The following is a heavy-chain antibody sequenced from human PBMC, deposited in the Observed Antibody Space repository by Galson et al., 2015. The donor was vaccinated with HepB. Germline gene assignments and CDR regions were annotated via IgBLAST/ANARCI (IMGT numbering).Heavy chain of an antibody. CDR1: GDSVSSASAT. CDR3: ARGDIDLAA. CDR2: TYYRSKWST. D-gene: IGHD5-12*01. Sequence: CAISGDSVSSASATWHWIRQSPSGGLEWLGKTYYRSKWSTNYAMSVESRISINADTSKNQFSLQLKSVTPEDTAVYFCARGDIDLAAWGQGAQVTISS. J-gene: IGHJ5*02. V-gene: IGHV6-1*01.